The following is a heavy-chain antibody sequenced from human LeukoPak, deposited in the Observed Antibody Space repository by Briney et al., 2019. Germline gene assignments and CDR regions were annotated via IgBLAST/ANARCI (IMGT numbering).Heavy chain of an antibody. D-gene: IGHD2-15*01. V-gene: IGHV1-18*01. CDR1: GYTFTSYT. J-gene: IGHJ4*02. Sequence: ASVKVSCKASGYTFTSYTISWVRQAPGQGPEWMGWISAYNGNTRYAQKFQGRVTMTTDTSTSTAYMALRSLRSDDTAVYYCARGYCSGGSCSEFDYWGQGTLVTVSS. CDR2: ISAYNGNT. CDR3: ARGYCSGGSCSEFDY.